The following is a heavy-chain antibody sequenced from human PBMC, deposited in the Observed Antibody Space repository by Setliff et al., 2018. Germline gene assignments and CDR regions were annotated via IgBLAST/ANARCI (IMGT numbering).Heavy chain of an antibody. D-gene: IGHD5-18*01. CDR1: GGTFSSYG. J-gene: IGHJ6*03. CDR3: XXXGVXTRXXTDYRYYMDV. CDR2: TIPNFGTT. V-gene: IGHV1-69*05. Sequence: SVKVSCKASGGTFSSYGISWVRQAPGQGLEWLGGTIPNFGTTNYAQEFQGRVTIITXXXTSTAXXXXXXXXXXXXXXXXXXXXGVXTRXXTDYRYYMDVWGKGTTVTVSS.